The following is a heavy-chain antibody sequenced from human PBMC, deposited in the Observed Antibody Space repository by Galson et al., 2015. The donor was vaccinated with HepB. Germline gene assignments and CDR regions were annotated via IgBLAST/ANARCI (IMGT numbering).Heavy chain of an antibody. J-gene: IGHJ6*03. CDR1: GFTFSSYA. CDR3: ARGPNQLLQYYYYYMDV. Sequence: SLRLSCAASGFTFSSYAMHWVRQAPGKGLEWVAVISYDGSKKYYADSVKGRFTISRDNSKNTVYLQMNSLRAEDTAVYYCARGPNQLLQYYYYYMDVWGRGTTVTVSS. D-gene: IGHD1-26*01. V-gene: IGHV3-30-3*01. CDR2: ISYDGSKK.